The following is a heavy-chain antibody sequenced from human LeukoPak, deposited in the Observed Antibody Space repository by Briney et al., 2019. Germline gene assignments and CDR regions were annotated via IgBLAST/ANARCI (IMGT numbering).Heavy chain of an antibody. CDR3: GRGGPPYGMDV. J-gene: IGHJ6*02. D-gene: IGHD1-14*01. CDR2: INSDGATT. CDR1: GFTLSKDW. V-gene: IGHV3-74*01. Sequence: GGSLRLSCAASGFTLSKDWMHWVRQAPGEGLVWLSQINSDGATTRYADSVKGRFIISRDNAKNTTYLQMNSLRVEDTAVYYCGRGGPPYGMDVWGQGTPVTVSS.